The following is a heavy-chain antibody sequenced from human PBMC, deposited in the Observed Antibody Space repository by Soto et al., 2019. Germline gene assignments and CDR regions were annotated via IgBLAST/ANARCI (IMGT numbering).Heavy chain of an antibody. CDR2: ISYDGSNK. V-gene: IGHV3-30*18. CDR1: GFTFSSYG. Sequence: GGSLRLSCAASGFTFSSYGMHWVRQAPGKGLEWVAVISYDGSNKHYADSVKGRFTISRDNSKNTLYLQMNSLRAEDTAVYYCAKDRYSSSWNGMDVWGQGTTVTVSS. CDR3: AKDRYSSSWNGMDV. J-gene: IGHJ6*02. D-gene: IGHD6-13*01.